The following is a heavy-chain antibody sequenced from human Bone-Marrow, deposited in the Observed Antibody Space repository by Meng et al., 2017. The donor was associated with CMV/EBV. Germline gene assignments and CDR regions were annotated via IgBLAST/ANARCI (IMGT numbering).Heavy chain of an antibody. V-gene: IGHV3-7*01. D-gene: IGHD2-2*01. J-gene: IGHJ3*01. CDR3: ARERLYQPLWGDALDV. CDR1: GFTFSSYW. CDR2: IKQDGSEK. Sequence: GESLKISCAASGFTFSSYWMSWVRQAPGKGLEWVANIKQDGSEKYYVDSVKGRFTISRDNAKNSVFLQLSSLRVEDTAVYYCARERLYQPLWGDALDVWGQGTKVTVSS.